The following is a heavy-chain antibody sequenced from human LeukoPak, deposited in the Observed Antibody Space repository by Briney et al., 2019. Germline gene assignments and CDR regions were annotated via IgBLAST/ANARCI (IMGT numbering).Heavy chain of an antibody. V-gene: IGHV3-7*01. J-gene: IGHJ4*02. CDR1: GFSFNSDW. Sequence: GGSLRLSCAASGFSFNSDWMDWVRQAPGKGLEWVANIKHDEGEKNYLDSVKGRFTISRDNAQNSLYLQMNGLRVEDTAVYYCTRRLDDWGQETLVTVSS. CDR3: TRRLDD. D-gene: IGHD3-16*01. CDR2: IKHDEGEK.